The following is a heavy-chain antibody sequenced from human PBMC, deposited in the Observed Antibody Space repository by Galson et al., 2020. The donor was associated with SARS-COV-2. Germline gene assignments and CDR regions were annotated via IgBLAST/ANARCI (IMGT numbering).Heavy chain of an antibody. Sequence: GESLKISCAASGFTFSNSWMTWVRQAPGKGLEWVANINKDGSENYYVDFVKGRFTISRDNAQNSLWLQMNSLTVEDTAVYYCARGGSTTSWYWRVWGRGTLVTVSS. CDR2: INKDGSEN. CDR1: GFTFSNSW. V-gene: IGHV3-7*01. J-gene: IGHJ4*02. D-gene: IGHD6-13*01. CDR3: ARGGSTTSWYWRV.